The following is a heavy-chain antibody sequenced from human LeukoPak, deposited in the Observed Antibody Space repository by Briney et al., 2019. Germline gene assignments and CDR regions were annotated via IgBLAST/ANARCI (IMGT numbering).Heavy chain of an antibody. CDR2: INPNSGGT. J-gene: IGHJ3*02. CDR3: ARDEDASSDNAFDI. V-gene: IGHV1-2*02. D-gene: IGHD3-22*01. CDR1: GYTFTGYY. Sequence: GASVKVSCKASGYTFTGYYMHWVRQAPGQGLEWMGWINPNSGGTKYAQNFQGRVTMTRDTSISTVYMELSRLRSEDTDVYYCARDEDASSDNAFDIWGQGTMVTVSS.